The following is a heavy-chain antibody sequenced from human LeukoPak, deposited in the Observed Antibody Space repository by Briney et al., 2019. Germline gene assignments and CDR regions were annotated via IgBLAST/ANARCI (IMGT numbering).Heavy chain of an antibody. V-gene: IGHV4-59*01. J-gene: IGHJ3*02. CDR1: GDSISSYY. Sequence: PSETLSLTCTVSGDSISSYYWSWIRQPPGKGLEWIGYIYYIGSTNYNPSLKSRVTISIDKSKNQFSLKLSSVTAADTAVYYCARDYAFDIWGQGTMVTVSS. CDR2: IYYIGST. CDR3: ARDYAFDI.